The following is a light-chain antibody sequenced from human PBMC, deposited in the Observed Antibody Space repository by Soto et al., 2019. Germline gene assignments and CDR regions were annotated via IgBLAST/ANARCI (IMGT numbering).Light chain of an antibody. CDR1: QDISTN. V-gene: IGKV3-15*01. J-gene: IGKJ1*01. Sequence: EIVMTQSPATLSVSPGERANLSCRASQDISTNLAWYQQRPGQAPRLLIYDASSTATGIPARFSGGGSGTDFFLTISSLQSEDFAVYYCQQYDSWPRTFGQGTKVDI. CDR2: DAS. CDR3: QQYDSWPRT.